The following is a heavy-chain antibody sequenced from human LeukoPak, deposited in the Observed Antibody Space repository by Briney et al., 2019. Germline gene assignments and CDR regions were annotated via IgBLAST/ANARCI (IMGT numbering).Heavy chain of an antibody. CDR1: GYSFTSYW. Sequence: GESLKISCKGSGYSFTSYWIAWVRQMPGKGLECMGIIYPGDSDTRYSPSFQGQVTISADKSISTAYLQWSSLKASDTAMYYCARHYSDSTGYYYGRYFDYWGQGTLVTVSS. D-gene: IGHD3-22*01. CDR3: ARHYSDSTGYYYGRYFDY. CDR2: IYPGDSDT. J-gene: IGHJ4*02. V-gene: IGHV5-51*01.